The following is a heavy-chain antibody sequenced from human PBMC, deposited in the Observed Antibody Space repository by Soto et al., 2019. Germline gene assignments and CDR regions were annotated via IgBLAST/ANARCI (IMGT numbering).Heavy chain of an antibody. CDR2: IYHSGTI. Sequence: QVLLQESGPGLVKPSGTLSLTCGVSGDSINSSNWWSWVRQPPGKGLEWIGEIYHSGTINSNPSLKSRISISLDKSKNQFSLRLNSVTAADTAVYFCASSKRPTVLLDYWGQGGLVTVSS. D-gene: IGHD1-1*01. J-gene: IGHJ4*02. CDR3: ASSKRPTVLLDY. V-gene: IGHV4-4*02. CDR1: GDSINSSNW.